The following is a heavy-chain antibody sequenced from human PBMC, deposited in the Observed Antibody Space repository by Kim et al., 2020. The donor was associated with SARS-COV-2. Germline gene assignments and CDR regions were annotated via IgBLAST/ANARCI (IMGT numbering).Heavy chain of an antibody. CDR3: ARDGALDWNYGGYFDY. CDR1: GYTFTSYA. CDR2: INAGNGNT. D-gene: IGHD1-7*01. V-gene: IGHV1-3*01. J-gene: IGHJ4*02. Sequence: ASVKVSCKASGYTFTSYAMHWVRQAPGQRLEWMGWINAGNGNTKYSQKFQGRVTITRDTSASTAYMELSSLRSEDTAVYYCARDGALDWNYGGYFDYWGQGTLVTVSS.